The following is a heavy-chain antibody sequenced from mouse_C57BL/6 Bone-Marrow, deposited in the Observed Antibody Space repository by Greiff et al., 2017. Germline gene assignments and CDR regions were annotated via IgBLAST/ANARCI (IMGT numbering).Heavy chain of an antibody. CDR1: GYTFTSYW. J-gene: IGHJ4*01. Sequence: VQLQQPGAELVKPGASVKLSCKASGYTFTSYWMHWVKQTPGQGLEWIGIIHPNSGSTNYNEKFKSKATLTVDKSSSTAYMQLSSLTSEDSAVYYCARCLSVCSYALDYWGQGTSVTVSS. D-gene: IGHD6-5*01. CDR2: IHPNSGST. V-gene: IGHV1-64*01. CDR3: ARCLSVCSYALDY.